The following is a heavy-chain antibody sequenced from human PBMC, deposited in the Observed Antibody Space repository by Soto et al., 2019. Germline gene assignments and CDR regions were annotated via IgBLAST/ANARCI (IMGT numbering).Heavy chain of an antibody. CDR2: IIPIFGTA. D-gene: IGHD3-10*01. CDR1: GGTFSSYA. CDR3: ARVPSYYYGSWSYWERDGMDV. J-gene: IGHJ6*02. Sequence: QVQLVQSGAEVKKPGSSVKVSCKASGGTFSSYAISWVRQAPGQGLEWMGGIIPIFGTANYAQKFQGRVTITADKSTSTAYMELSSLRSEDTAVYYCARVPSYYYGSWSYWERDGMDVWGQGTTVTVSS. V-gene: IGHV1-69*06.